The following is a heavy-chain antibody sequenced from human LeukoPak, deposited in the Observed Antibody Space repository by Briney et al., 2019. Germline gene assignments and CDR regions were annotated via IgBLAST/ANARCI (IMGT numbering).Heavy chain of an antibody. J-gene: IGHJ5*02. D-gene: IGHD2-8*02. V-gene: IGHV4-34*01. Sequence: PSETLSLTCAVYGGSFSRYYWSWIRQPPGKGLEWIGEINHSGSTNYNPSLKSRVTISVDTSKNQFSLKLCSVTAADTAVYYCARVGPPVLVVYAYWFDPWGQGTLVTVSS. CDR2: INHSGST. CDR3: ARVGPPVLVVYAYWFDP. CDR1: GGSFSRYY.